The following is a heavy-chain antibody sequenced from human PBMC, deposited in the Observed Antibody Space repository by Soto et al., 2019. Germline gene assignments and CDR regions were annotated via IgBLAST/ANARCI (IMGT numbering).Heavy chain of an antibody. V-gene: IGHV4-34*01. D-gene: IGHD2-8*02. J-gene: IGHJ3*02. Sequence: RQPPGKGLEWIGEINHSGSTNYNPSLKSRVTISVDTSKNQFSLKLSSVTAADTAVYYCVRYLVADCDCLDAFNTWGQWPIVT. CDR2: INHSGST. CDR3: VRYLVADCDCLDAFNT.